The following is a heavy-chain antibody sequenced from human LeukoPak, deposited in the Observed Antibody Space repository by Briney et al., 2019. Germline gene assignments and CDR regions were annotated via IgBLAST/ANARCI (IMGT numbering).Heavy chain of an antibody. CDR2: INPNDGDT. CDR1: GYTFTDYY. CDR3: ARANFLYCSSTCLFDY. V-gene: IGHV1-2*02. J-gene: IGHJ4*02. Sequence: ASVKVSCKASGYTFTDYYMHWVRQAPGQGFEWMGWINPNDGDTNYAQKFQGRVTMTRDTFISTAHMEVSRLRSDDTAVYYCARANFLYCSSTCLFDYWGQGTLVTVSS. D-gene: IGHD2-2*01.